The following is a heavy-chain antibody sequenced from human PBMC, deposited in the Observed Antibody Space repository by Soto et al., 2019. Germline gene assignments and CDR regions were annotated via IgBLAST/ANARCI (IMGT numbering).Heavy chain of an antibody. Sequence: QVQLRESGPGLVKPSETLSLTCTVSGDSVTGSSYYWSWVRQSPGKGLEWIAYIYYDDYTNYSLSLLSRAAISVDTSRNQVSLKLTSVTAADTAVYSCAAGQVSANAYGSPVPYHFYGMTVWGQGTTVTVSS. V-gene: IGHV4-61*01. CDR2: IYYDDYT. CDR3: AAGQVSANAYGSPVPYHFYGMTV. CDR1: GDSVTGSSYY. D-gene: IGHD3-10*01. J-gene: IGHJ6*02.